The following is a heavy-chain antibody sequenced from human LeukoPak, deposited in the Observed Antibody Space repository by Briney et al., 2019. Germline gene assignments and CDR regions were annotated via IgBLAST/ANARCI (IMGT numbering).Heavy chain of an antibody. CDR3: AREGPYDYVWGSHDY. CDR1: GFTFSDYY. Sequence: GGSLRLSCAASGFTFSDYYMSWIRQAPGKGLEWVSYISSSSSSIYYADSVKGRFTISRDNAKNSLYLQMNSLRAEDTAVYYCAREGPYDYVWGSHDYWGQGTLVTVSS. J-gene: IGHJ4*02. CDR2: ISSSSSSI. D-gene: IGHD3-16*01. V-gene: IGHV3-11*01.